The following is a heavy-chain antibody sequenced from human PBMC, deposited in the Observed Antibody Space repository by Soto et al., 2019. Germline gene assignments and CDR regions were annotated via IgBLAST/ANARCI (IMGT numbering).Heavy chain of an antibody. J-gene: IGHJ3*01. Sequence: QVQLQESGPGLVKPSETLSLTCTVSGDSITSSYWTWIRQTPGQGLEWIGYIYYSGTINYNPSLESRVTISIDTSKNQVSLRLSSVTAADTAVYFCAKSVVLQWLVHDALDVWGQGTTVTVSS. CDR1: GDSITSSY. CDR3: AKSVVLQWLVHDALDV. V-gene: IGHV4-59*03. CDR2: IYYSGTI. D-gene: IGHD6-19*01.